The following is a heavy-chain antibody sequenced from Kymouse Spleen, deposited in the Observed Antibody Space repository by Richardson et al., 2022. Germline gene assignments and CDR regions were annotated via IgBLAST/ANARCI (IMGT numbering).Heavy chain of an antibody. CDR1: GFTVSSNY. CDR2: IYSGGST. J-gene: IGHJ6*02. Sequence: EVQLVESGGGLIQPGGSLRLSCAASGFTVSSNYMSWVRQAPGKGLEWVSVIYSGGSTYYADSVKGRFTISRDNSKNTLYLQMNSLRAEDTAVYYCARERLIPTVTTNYYYGMDVWGQGTTVTVSS. V-gene: IGHV3-53*01. D-gene: IGHD4-11,IGHD4-11*01. CDR3: ARERLIPTVTTNYYYGMDV.